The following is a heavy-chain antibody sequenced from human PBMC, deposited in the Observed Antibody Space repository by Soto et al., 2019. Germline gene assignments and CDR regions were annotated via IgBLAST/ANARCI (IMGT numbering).Heavy chain of an antibody. CDR2: ILTGGDT. CDR3: ARGYWRLGESYYFDY. CDR1: GFTVSSSC. V-gene: IGHV3-53*01. Sequence: EVQLVESGGGLIQPGGSLRLSCETSGFTVSSSCMSWVRQAPGMGLEWVSVILTGGDTHYADSVKGRFTVSRDNSQNTVYLHMNNLRGEDTATYYCARGYWRLGESYYFDYWGQGTLVTVSS. D-gene: IGHD3-16*01. J-gene: IGHJ4*02.